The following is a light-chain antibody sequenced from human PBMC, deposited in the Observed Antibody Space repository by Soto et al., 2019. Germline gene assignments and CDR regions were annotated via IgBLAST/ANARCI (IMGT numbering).Light chain of an antibody. CDR3: QTWGTDIVV. V-gene: IGLV4-69*01. J-gene: IGLJ2*01. CDR1: SGHSTYA. CDR2: LNSDGSH. Sequence: QSVLTQSPSASASLGASVRLTCTLSSGHSTYAIAWHQQQPEKGPRYLMKLNSDGSHYKGDGIPDRFSVSSSGAERYLTISSLQCEDEADYYCQTWGTDIVVFGGGTKLTVL.